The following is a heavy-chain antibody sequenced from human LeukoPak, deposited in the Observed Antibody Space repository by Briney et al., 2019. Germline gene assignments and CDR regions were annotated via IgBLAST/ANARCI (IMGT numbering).Heavy chain of an antibody. V-gene: IGHV4-59*08. CDR2: IYYSGST. CDR1: GGSISSYY. Sequence: PSETLSLTCTVSGGSISSYYWSWIRQPPGKGLEWIGYIYYSGSTYYNPSLKSRVTISVDTSKNQFSLKLSSVTAADTAVYYCARRGYCSGGSCYRWFDPWGQGTLVTVSS. CDR3: ARRGYCSGGSCYRWFDP. J-gene: IGHJ5*02. D-gene: IGHD2-15*01.